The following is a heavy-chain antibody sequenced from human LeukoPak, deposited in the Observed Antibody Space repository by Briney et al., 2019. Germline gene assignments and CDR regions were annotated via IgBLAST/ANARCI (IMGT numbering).Heavy chain of an antibody. CDR1: GFTFSSYA. J-gene: IGHJ4*02. D-gene: IGHD3-9*01. CDR2: ISGSGGST. CDR3: AKGPYNDILTGYYQDY. Sequence: GGSLRLSCAASGFTFSSYAMRWVRQAPGKGLEWVSAISGSGGSTYYADSAKGRFTISRDNSKNTLYLQMNSLRAEDTAVYYGAKGPYNDILTGYYQDYWGQGTLVTVSS. V-gene: IGHV3-23*01.